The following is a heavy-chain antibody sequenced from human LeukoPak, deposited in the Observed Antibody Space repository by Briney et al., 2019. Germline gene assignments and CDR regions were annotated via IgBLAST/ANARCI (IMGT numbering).Heavy chain of an antibody. CDR1: GGSFSGYY. J-gene: IGHJ1*01. V-gene: IGHV4-34*01. CDR2: INHRGST. D-gene: IGHD3-9*01. CDR3: ARHPARPYYDILTGYYRDAEYFQH. Sequence: PSETLSLTCDVYGGSFSGYYWNWIRQPPGKGLEWIGEINHRGSTYYNPSLKSRVTISVDTSKNQFSLKLSSVTAADTAVYYCARHPARPYYDILTGYYRDAEYFQHWGQGTLVTVSS.